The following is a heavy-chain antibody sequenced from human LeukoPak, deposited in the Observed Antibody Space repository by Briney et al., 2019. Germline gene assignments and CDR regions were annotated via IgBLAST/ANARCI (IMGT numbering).Heavy chain of an antibody. CDR3: ARARYSSGYHCYYMDV. D-gene: IGHD6-19*01. Sequence: ASVKVSCKASGYTFTSYYIHWVRQAPGQGLEWMGMINPSGGSTTYAQKLQGRVTMTTDTSTSTAYMELRSLRSDDTAVYYCARARYSSGYHCYYMDVWGKGTTVTISS. CDR1: GYTFTSYY. J-gene: IGHJ6*03. CDR2: INPSGGST. V-gene: IGHV1-46*01.